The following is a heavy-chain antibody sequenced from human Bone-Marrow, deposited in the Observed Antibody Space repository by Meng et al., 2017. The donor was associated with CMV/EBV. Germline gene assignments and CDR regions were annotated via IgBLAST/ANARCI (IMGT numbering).Heavy chain of an antibody. CDR1: GYTFTSYA. CDR2: SNAGNGNT. V-gene: IGHV1-3*02. CDR3: ARGEGIAAAVPYNWFDP. D-gene: IGHD6-13*01. J-gene: IGHJ5*02. Sequence: ASVKVSCKASGYTFTSYAMHWVRQAPGQRLEWMGWSNAGNGNTKYSQEFQGRVTITRDTSASTAYMELSSLRSEDTAVYYCARGEGIAAAVPYNWFDPWGQGTLVTVSS.